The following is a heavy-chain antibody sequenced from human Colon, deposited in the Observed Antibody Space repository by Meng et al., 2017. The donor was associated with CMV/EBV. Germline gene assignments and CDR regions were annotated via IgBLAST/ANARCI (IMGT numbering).Heavy chain of an antibody. CDR1: GFTFSSYW. CDR2: INSDGSST. D-gene: IGHD2/OR15-2a*01. V-gene: IGHV3-74*01. J-gene: IGHJ4*02. CDR3: ARDGGGRRRYLIWDY. Sequence: GGSLRLSCAASGFTFSSYWMHWVRQAPGKGLVWVSRINSDGSSTSYADSVKGRFTISRDNAKNTLYLQMNSLRAEDTAVYYCARDGGGRRRYLIWDYWSPGTLVTVSS.